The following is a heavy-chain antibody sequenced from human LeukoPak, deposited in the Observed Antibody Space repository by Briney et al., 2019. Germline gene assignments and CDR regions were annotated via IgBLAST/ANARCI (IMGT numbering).Heavy chain of an antibody. CDR3: ARGQYGGNFDY. V-gene: IGHV4-59*01. CDR2: IYYSGST. CDR1: GGSISSYY. Sequence: SETLSLTCTVSGGSISSYYWSWIRQPPGKGLEWIGYIYYSGSTNYNPSLNSRVTISVDTSKNQFSLKLSSVTAADTAVYYCARGQYGGNFDYWGQGTLVTVSS. J-gene: IGHJ4*02. D-gene: IGHD4-23*01.